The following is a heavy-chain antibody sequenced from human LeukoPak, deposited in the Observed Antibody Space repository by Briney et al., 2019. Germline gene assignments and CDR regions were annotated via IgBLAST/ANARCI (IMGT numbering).Heavy chain of an antibody. CDR3: AKDRSCTNGVCHGDFDY. D-gene: IGHD2-8*01. J-gene: IGHJ4*02. CDR2: ISGSGDST. CDR1: GFTFSSYD. Sequence: GGSLRLSCAASGFTFSSYDMSWVRQAPGKGLEWVSGISGSGDSTYYADSVKGRFTISRDNSKNTLYLQMDSLRAEDTGVYYCAKDRSCTNGVCHGDFDYWGQGTLVTVSS. V-gene: IGHV3-23*01.